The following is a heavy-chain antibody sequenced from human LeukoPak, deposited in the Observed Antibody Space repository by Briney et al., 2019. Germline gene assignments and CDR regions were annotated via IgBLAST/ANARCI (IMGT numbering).Heavy chain of an antibody. J-gene: IGHJ5*02. CDR2: IKSKTDGGTT. CDR1: GFTFSSYG. D-gene: IGHD2-2*02. Sequence: KSGGSLRLSCAASGFTFSSYGMHWVRQAPGKGLEWVGRIKSKTDGGTTDYAAPVKGRFTISRDDSKNTLYLQMNSLKTEDTAVYYCTTWGYCSSTSCYTGPWFDPWGQGTLVTVSS. CDR3: TTWGYCSSTSCYTGPWFDP. V-gene: IGHV3-15*01.